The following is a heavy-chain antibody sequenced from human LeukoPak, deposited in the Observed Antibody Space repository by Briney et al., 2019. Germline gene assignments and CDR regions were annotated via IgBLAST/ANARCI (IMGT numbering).Heavy chain of an antibody. J-gene: IGHJ4*02. CDR2: IYYSGRP. CDR1: GGSISSNTYY. Sequence: PSETLPLTCTVSGGSISSNTYYWGWIRQPPGKGLEWIGSIYYSGRPYYNPSLKSRVTVSVDTSKNQFSLKLSSVTAADTAVYYCARSPLITFGGANYYFDYWGQGTLVTVSS. CDR3: ARSPLITFGGANYYFDY. V-gene: IGHV4-39*01. D-gene: IGHD3-16*01.